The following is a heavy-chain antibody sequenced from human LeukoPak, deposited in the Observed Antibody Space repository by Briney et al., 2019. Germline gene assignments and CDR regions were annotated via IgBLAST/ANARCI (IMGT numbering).Heavy chain of an antibody. D-gene: IGHD3-10*01. CDR3: ASHTYYYGSGSLPYFDY. V-gene: IGHV1-69*13. Sequence: SVKVSCKASGGTFSSYAISWVRQAPGQGLEWMGGIIPIFGTANYAQKFQGRVTITADEFTSTAYMELSSLRSEDTAVYYCASHTYYYGSGSLPYFDYWGQGTLVTVSS. CDR2: IIPIFGTA. J-gene: IGHJ4*02. CDR1: GGTFSSYA.